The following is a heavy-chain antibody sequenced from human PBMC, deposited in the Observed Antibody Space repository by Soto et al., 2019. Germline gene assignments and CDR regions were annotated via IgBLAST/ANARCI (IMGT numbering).Heavy chain of an antibody. V-gene: IGHV4-4*02. CDR3: ARGNTMVRGVVDWFDP. CDR1: SGSISSSNW. Sequence: PSETLSLTCAVSSGSISSSNWWSWVRQPPGKGLEWIGEIYHSGSTNYNPSLKSRVTISVDKSKNQFSLKLSSVTAADTAVYYCARGNTMVRGVVDWFDPWGQGTLVTVS. J-gene: IGHJ5*02. CDR2: IYHSGST. D-gene: IGHD3-10*01.